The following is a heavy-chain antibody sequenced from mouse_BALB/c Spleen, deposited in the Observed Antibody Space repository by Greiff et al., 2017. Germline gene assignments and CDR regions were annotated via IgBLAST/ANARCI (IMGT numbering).Heavy chain of an antibody. CDR2: ISNLAYSI. CDR3: ARDRYGKGYFDV. V-gene: IGHV5-15*02. CDR1: GFTFSDYG. Sequence: EVKLEESGGGLVQPGGSRKLSCAASGFTFSDYGMAWVRQAPGKGPEWVAFISNLAYSIYYADTVTGRFTISRENAKNTLYLEMSSLRSEDTAMYYCARDRYGKGYFDVWGAGTTVTVSS. D-gene: IGHD1-2*01. J-gene: IGHJ1*01.